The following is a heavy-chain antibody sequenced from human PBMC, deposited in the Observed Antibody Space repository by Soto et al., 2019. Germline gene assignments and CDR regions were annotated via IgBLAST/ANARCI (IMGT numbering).Heavy chain of an antibody. CDR2: IFYTVTT. Sequence: SKTIGLTCSVSGGSISYNSYYCGWIRQPPGKGLEWVGGIFYTVTTYYSPSLQDRVTISVDTSKNSFSLNLTSVTAADTAVYFCARLVVVAPVANAWGQGTLGIVSS. D-gene: IGHD2-2*01. V-gene: IGHV4-39*02. CDR3: ARLVVVAPVANA. CDR1: GGSISYNSYY. J-gene: IGHJ5*02.